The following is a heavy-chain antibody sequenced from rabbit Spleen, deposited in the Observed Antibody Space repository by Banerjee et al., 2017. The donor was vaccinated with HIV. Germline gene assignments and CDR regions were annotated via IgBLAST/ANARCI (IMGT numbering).Heavy chain of an antibody. D-gene: IGHD5-1*01. CDR3: VRDDGTYDYIDGYFRL. V-gene: IGHV1S45*01. Sequence: QQQLVETGGGLFTPGAPLPLTSKASGFSFNSGAVTSIVRQPPGKGLEWIACIYAGSSNNAYSATWAKGRFTISKTSSTTVTLQLTSLTAADTATYFCVRDDGTYDYIDGYFRLWGPGTLVTVS. CDR2: IYAGSSNNA. J-gene: IGHJ4*01. CDR1: GFSFNSGAV.